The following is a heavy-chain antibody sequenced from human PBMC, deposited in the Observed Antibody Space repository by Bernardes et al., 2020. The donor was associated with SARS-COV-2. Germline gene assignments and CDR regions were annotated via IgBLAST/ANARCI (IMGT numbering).Heavy chain of an antibody. D-gene: IGHD3-3*01. Sequence: SETLSLTCTVSGGSITSSSYYWGWIRQPPGKGLEWIGSIYYSGSTYYNPSLKSRVTMSVDTPKNQFSLKLSSLTAADTAVYYCASGFLEWVPTVAPFDYWGQGTLVTVSS. CDR3: ASGFLEWVPTVAPFDY. J-gene: IGHJ4*02. V-gene: IGHV4-39*01. CDR2: IYYSGST. CDR1: GGSITSSSYY.